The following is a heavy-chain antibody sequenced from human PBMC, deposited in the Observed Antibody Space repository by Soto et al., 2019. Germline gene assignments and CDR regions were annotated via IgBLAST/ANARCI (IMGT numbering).Heavy chain of an antibody. CDR3: AKSSGWPGNNWLDX. D-gene: IGHD6-19*01. J-gene: IGHJ5*02. CDR1: GFIFNNFA. Sequence: GGSLRLSCVSSGFIFNNFAMTWVRQAPGTGLEWVSSITCSGGATYHAASVKVRFTIYRDNAKKTLYLQMNSMQAEDSAIYYCAKSSGWPGNNWLDXWGQGTTVTVSX. V-gene: IGHV3-23*01. CDR2: ITCSGGAT.